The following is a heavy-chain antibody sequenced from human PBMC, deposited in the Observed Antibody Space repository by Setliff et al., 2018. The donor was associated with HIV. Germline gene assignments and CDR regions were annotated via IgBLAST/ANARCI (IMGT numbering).Heavy chain of an antibody. J-gene: IGHJ4*02. Sequence: GESLKISCKGSGYSFTSYWISWVRQMPGKGLEWMGRIDPSNSNTNYSPSFQGHVTISADKSISTAYLQWSSLKASDTAMYYCARLIATVTEGGGYFDYWGQGTLVTVSS. D-gene: IGHD4-17*01. CDR3: ARLIATVTEGGGYFDY. V-gene: IGHV5-10-1*01. CDR1: GYSFTSYW. CDR2: IDPSNSNT.